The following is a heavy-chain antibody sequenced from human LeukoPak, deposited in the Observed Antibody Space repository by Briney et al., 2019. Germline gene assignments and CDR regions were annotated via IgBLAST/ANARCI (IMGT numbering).Heavy chain of an antibody. J-gene: IGHJ4*02. CDR2: IYSGGST. Sequence: GGSLRLSCAASGFTVSSNYMSWVRQAPGKGREWVSVIYSGGSTYYADSVKGRFTISRDNSKHTLYLHMNSLRAEDTAVYYCATYSYYSGTSDWGQGTLVTVSS. D-gene: IGHD3-10*01. CDR1: GFTVSSNY. CDR3: ATYSYYSGTSD. V-gene: IGHV3-66*01.